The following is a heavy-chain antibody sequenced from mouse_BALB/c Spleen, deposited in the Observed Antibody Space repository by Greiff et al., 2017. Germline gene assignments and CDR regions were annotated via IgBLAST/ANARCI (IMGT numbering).Heavy chain of an antibody. CDR2: ISSGSSTI. J-gene: IGHJ3*01. D-gene: IGHD1-2*01. CDR1: GFTFSSFG. V-gene: IGHV5-17*02. Sequence: EVKVVESGGGLVQPGGSRKLSCAASGFTFSSFGMHWVRQAPEKGLEWVAYISSGSSTIYYADTVKGRFTISRDNPKNTLFLQMTSLRSEDTAMYYCARAAHYYGYLAYWGQGTLVTVSA. CDR3: ARAAHYYGYLAY.